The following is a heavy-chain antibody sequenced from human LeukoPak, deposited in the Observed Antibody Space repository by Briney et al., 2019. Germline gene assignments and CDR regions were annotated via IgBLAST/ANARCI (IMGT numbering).Heavy chain of an antibody. D-gene: IGHD3-9*01. V-gene: IGHV3-30*18. CDR3: AKGSRAYYDILYFDY. Sequence: QPGRSLRLSCAASGFTFSSYGMHWVRQAPGKGLEWVAVISYDGSNKYYADSVKGRFTISRDNSKNTLYLQMNSLRAEDTAVYYCAKGSRAYYDILYFDYWGQGTLVTVSS. J-gene: IGHJ4*02. CDR2: ISYDGSNK. CDR1: GFTFSSYG.